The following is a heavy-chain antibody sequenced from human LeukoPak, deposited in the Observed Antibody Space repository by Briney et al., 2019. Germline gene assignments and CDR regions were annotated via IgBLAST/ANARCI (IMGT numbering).Heavy chain of an antibody. V-gene: IGHV3-23*01. CDR2: ISGSGGST. CDR1: GFTFSSYA. Sequence: PGGSLRLSCAASGFTFSSYAMSWVRQAPGKGLEWVSAISGSGGSTYYADSVKGRFTISRDNSKNTLYLQMNSLRAEDTAVYYCAKDPSDGGWFAYYYYGMDVWGQGTTVTVSS. CDR3: AKDPSDGGWFAYYYYGMDV. D-gene: IGHD6-19*01. J-gene: IGHJ6*02.